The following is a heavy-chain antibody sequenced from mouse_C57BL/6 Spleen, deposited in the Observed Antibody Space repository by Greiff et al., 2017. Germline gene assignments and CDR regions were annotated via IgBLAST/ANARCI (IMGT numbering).Heavy chain of an antibody. CDR2: IRSKSNNYAT. CDR3: VRQDGYGYWYFDV. V-gene: IGHV10-1*01. CDR1: GFSFNTYA. D-gene: IGHD2-2*01. J-gene: IGHJ1*03. Sequence: EVQGVESGGGLVQPKGSLKLSCAASGFSFNTYAMNWVRQAPGKGLEWVARIRSKSNNYATYYADSVKDRFTISRDDSESMLYLQMNNLKTEDTAMYYGVRQDGYGYWYFDVWGTGTTVTVSS.